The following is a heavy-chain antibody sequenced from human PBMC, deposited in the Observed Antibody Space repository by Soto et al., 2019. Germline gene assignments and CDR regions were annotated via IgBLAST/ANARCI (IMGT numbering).Heavy chain of an antibody. V-gene: IGHV3-23*01. CDR3: AKEGRQGVVVPAAIDYYYYYMDV. CDR1: GFTFSSYA. D-gene: IGHD2-2*01. J-gene: IGHJ6*03. Sequence: EVQLLESGGGLVQPGGSLRLSCAASGFTFSSYAMSWVRQAPGKGLEWVSAISGSGGSTYYADSVKGRFTISRDNSKNTLYLQMNSLRAEDTAVYYCAKEGRQGVVVPAAIDYYYYYMDVWGKGTTVTVSS. CDR2: ISGSGGST.